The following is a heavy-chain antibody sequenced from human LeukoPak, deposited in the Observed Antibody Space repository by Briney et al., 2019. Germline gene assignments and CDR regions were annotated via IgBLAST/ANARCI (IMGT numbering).Heavy chain of an antibody. CDR2: ISSGGRDT. Sequence: PGGSLRLSCAAPGFTFSAYAMTWVRQAPGRGLEWVSAISSGGRDTYYADSVKGRFTISRDNSKNTLYLQMNSLRVEETAIYYCAKFRAAVVVAAADYWGQGTLVTVSS. CDR1: GFTFSAYA. D-gene: IGHD2-15*01. J-gene: IGHJ4*02. CDR3: AKFRAAVVVAAADY. V-gene: IGHV3-23*01.